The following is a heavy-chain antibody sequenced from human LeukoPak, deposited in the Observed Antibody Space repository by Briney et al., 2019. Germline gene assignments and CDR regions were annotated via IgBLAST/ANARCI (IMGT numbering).Heavy chain of an antibody. CDR3: ARDGLLWFGQRLYGMDV. D-gene: IGHD3-10*01. V-gene: IGHV3-30-3*01. J-gene: IGHJ6*02. Sequence: PGGSLRLSCAASGFTFSSYAMHWVRQAPGKGLEWVSVISYDGSNKYYADSVKGRFTISRDNSKNTLYLQMNSLRAEDTAVYYCARDGLLWFGQRLYGMDVWGQGTTVTVSS. CDR1: GFTFSSYA. CDR2: ISYDGSNK.